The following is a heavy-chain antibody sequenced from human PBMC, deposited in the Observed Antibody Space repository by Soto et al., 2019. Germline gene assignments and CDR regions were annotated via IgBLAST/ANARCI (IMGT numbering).Heavy chain of an antibody. J-gene: IGHJ4*02. V-gene: IGHV2-5*02. CDR1: GFSLSTSGVG. CDR2: IYWDDDK. Sequence: QITLKESGPTLVKPTQTLTLTCTFSGFSLSTSGVGVGWIRQPPGKALEWLALIYWDDDKRYSPSLKSRLTLTKDTSKNQVVLTMNNMDPVDTATDYCAHKGDGYRGFKYWGQGTLVTVSS. D-gene: IGHD5-12*01. CDR3: AHKGDGYRGFKY.